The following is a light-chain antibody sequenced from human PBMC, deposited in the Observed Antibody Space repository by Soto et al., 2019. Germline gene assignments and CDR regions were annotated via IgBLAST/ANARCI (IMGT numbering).Light chain of an antibody. V-gene: IGKV3-11*01. CDR1: QNVKDH. Sequence: EIVLTQSPDTLSVSPGDGATLSCRASQNVKDHLAWYQQKPGQSPRLLIYDASNRATGIPARFNGSGSGTDFTLTISRLEPEDFAVYYCQLYGDSPMYTFGQGTKLEIK. CDR2: DAS. CDR3: QLYGDSPMYT. J-gene: IGKJ2*01.